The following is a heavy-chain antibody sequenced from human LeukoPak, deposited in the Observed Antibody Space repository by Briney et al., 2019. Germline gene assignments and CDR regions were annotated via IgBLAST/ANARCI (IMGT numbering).Heavy chain of an antibody. CDR3: AKDCCGDYRLYDY. Sequence: QTGGSLRLSCAASGFTFSSYAMSWVRQAPGKGLEWVSAISASGGSTYYADSVKGRLSISRDNSKNTLYLQMNSLTAEDTAVYFCAKDCCGDYRLYDYWGQGTLVTVSS. CDR1: GFTFSSYA. CDR2: ISASGGST. J-gene: IGHJ4*02. D-gene: IGHD4-17*01. V-gene: IGHV3-23*01.